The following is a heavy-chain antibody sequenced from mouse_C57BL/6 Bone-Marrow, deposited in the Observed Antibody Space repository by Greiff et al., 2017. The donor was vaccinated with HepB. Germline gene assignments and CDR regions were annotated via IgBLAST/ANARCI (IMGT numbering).Heavy chain of an antibody. D-gene: IGHD4-1*01. J-gene: IGHJ4*01. V-gene: IGHV2-4*01. CDR3: AKNSPPNWENNAMDY. CDR1: GFSLTSYG. Sequence: QVQLKQSGPGLVQPSQSLSITCTVSGFSLTSYGVHWVRQPPGKGLEWLGVIWSGGSTDYNAAFISRLSISKDNSKSQVFFKMNSLQADDTAIYYCAKNSPPNWENNAMDYWGQGTSVTVSS. CDR2: IWSGGST.